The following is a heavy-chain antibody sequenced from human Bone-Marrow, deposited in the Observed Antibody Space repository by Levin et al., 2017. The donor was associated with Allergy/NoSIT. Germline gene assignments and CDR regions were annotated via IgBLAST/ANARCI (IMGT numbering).Heavy chain of an antibody. D-gene: IGHD3-10*01. CDR2: ISSSSSTI. CDR3: ARGLYGSGSLFDY. V-gene: IGHV3-48*01. CDR1: GFTFSSYS. Sequence: PGGSLRLSCAASGFTFSSYSMNWVRQAPGKGLEWVSYISSSSSTIYYADSVKGRFTISRDNAKNSLYLQMNSLRAEDTAVYYCARGLYGSGSLFDYWGQGTLVTVSS. J-gene: IGHJ4*02.